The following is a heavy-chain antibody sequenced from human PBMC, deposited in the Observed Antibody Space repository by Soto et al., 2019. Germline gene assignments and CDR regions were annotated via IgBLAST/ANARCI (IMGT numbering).Heavy chain of an antibody. D-gene: IGHD3-10*01. CDR1: GGSISSYY. J-gene: IGHJ6*03. CDR2: IYYSGST. V-gene: IGHV4-59*01. Sequence: LSETLSLTCTVSGGSISSYYWSWIRQPPGKGLEWIGYIYYSGSTNYNPSLKSRVTISVDTSKNQFSLKLSSVTAADTAVYYCAGEVLTQGYYYYMDVWGKGTTVTVSS. CDR3: AGEVLTQGYYYYMDV.